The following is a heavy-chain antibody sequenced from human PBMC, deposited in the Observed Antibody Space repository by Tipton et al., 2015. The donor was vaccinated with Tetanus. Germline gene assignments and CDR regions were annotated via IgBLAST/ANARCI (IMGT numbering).Heavy chain of an antibody. CDR3: ARGGSYSYGPRGFDL. Sequence: TLSLTCAVYGGSFSAYYWSWIRQSPGKGLEWIGEINHSGSTTYSPSFKRRVTISVDTPKNQFSLKLTSLTVADTAVYFCARGGSYSYGPRGFDLWGRGTLVTVFS. CDR2: INHSGST. CDR1: GGSFSAYY. J-gene: IGHJ2*01. D-gene: IGHD5-18*01. V-gene: IGHV4-34*01.